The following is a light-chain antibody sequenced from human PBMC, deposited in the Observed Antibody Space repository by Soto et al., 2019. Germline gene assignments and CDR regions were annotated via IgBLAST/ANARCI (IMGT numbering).Light chain of an antibody. Sequence: EIVLTQSPGTLSSSPGDRATLSCRASQSVGSGFLAWYQHKAGQAPKLLIYDVSTRATGVPDRFGGSGSGTDFTLAISRLEPEDSAVYYCLVAAGPSYTFGQGTKLEIK. CDR1: QSVGSGF. V-gene: IGKV3-20*01. J-gene: IGKJ2*01. CDR2: DVS. CDR3: LVAAGPSYT.